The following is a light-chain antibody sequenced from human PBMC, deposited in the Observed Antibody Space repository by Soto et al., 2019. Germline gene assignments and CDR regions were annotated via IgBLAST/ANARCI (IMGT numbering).Light chain of an antibody. CDR3: AAWDGSLKGYV. J-gene: IGLJ1*01. CDR1: SSNIRSNT. Sequence: QSVLTQPPSASGTPGQRVTISCSGSSSNIRSNTVNWYQQLPGTAPKLLIYRNNQRPSGVPDRFSGSKSGTSASLAISGLQSEDEADYYCAAWDGSLKGYVFGTGTKVTVL. V-gene: IGLV1-44*01. CDR2: RNN.